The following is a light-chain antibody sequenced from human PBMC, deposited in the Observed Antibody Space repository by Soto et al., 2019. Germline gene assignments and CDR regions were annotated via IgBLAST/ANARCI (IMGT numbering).Light chain of an antibody. CDR1: QSISNW. V-gene: IGKV1-5*01. CDR2: DAS. Sequence: DIKITLSPSPIFASEGDRVTITCRASQSISNWLAWFQQKPGKAPKLLIYDASSLESGVPSRFSGSGSGTEFTLTISSLQPDDFATYYCQQYNSYPYTFGQGTKVDIK. J-gene: IGKJ2*01. CDR3: QQYNSYPYT.